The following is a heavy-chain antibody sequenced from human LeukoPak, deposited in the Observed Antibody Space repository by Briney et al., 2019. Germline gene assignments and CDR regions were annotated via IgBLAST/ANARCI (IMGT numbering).Heavy chain of an antibody. Sequence: SETLSLTCTVSGGSISSYYWSWIRQPAGKGLEWIGRIYTSGSTNHNPSLKSRVTMSVDTSKNQFSLKLSSVTAADTAVYYCARDRGITMIRTMDNWFDPWGQGTLVTVSS. CDR1: GGSISSYY. CDR3: ARDRGITMIRTMDNWFDP. D-gene: IGHD3-22*01. J-gene: IGHJ5*02. V-gene: IGHV4-4*07. CDR2: IYTSGST.